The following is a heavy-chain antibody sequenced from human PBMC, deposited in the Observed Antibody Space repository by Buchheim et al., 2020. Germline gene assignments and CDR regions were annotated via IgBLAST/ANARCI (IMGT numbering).Heavy chain of an antibody. J-gene: IGHJ4*02. CDR1: GFTFSSYD. CDR3: AKDGGDSQWFDY. CDR2: ISYDGSNK. V-gene: IGHV3-30*18. Sequence: QVQLVESGGGVVQPGRSLRLSCAASGFTFSSYDMHWVRQAPGKGLEWVAVISYDGSNKYYADSVKGRFTISRDNSKNTLYLQMNSLRAEDTAVYYCAKDGGDSQWFDYWGQGTL. D-gene: IGHD2-21*02.